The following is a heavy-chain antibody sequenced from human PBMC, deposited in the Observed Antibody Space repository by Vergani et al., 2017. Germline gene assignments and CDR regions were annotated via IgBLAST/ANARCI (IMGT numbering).Heavy chain of an antibody. CDR3: ARDVLPREAWHPEWRDIVVVPAASNWFDP. D-gene: IGHD2-2*01. J-gene: IGHJ5*02. V-gene: IGHV1-69*12. Sequence: QVQLVQSGAEVKKPGSSVKVSCKASGGTFSSYAISWVRQAPGQGLEWMGGIIPIFGTANYAQKFQGRVTITADESTSTAYMELSSLVSEDTAVYYCARDVLPREAWHPEWRDIVVVPAASNWFDPWGQGTLVTVSS. CDR1: GGTFSSYA. CDR2: IIPIFGTA.